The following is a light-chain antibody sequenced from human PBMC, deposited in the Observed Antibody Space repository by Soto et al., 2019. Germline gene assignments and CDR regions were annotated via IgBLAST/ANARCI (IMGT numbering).Light chain of an antibody. V-gene: IGKV3D-7*01. CDR3: QQDYNLPPFT. CDR1: QSVSSSY. J-gene: IGKJ3*01. CDR2: GAS. Sequence: PGERVTLSCRASQSVSSSYLTWYQQKPGQAPRLLIYGASTRATSIPARFSGSGSRTDFTLTISSLQPEDFAVYYCQQDYNLPPFTFGPGTKVDIK.